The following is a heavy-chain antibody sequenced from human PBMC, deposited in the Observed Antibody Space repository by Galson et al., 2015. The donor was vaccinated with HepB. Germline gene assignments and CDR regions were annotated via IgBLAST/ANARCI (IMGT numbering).Heavy chain of an antibody. D-gene: IGHD3-3*01. J-gene: IGHJ4*02. CDR1: GFTFSTYT. CDR3: ARDWAWGFLEDLLQTGFDF. V-gene: IGHV3-21*01. CDR2: ISRSGRYM. Sequence: GSLRLSCAASGFTFSTYTMNWVRQVPGKGLEWVSSISRSGRYMYYADSVKGRFTISRDSAKNSMTLQMNSLRAEDTAIYYCARDWAWGFLEDLLQTGFDFWGQGTLVTVSS.